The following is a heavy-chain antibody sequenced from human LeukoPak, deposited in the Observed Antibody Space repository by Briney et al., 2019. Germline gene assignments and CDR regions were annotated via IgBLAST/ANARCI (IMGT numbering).Heavy chain of an antibody. V-gene: IGHV3-48*03. CDR1: GFTFSSYE. D-gene: IGHD2-2*01. CDR3: AKLTSRTPNYYYYMDV. J-gene: IGHJ6*03. CDR2: ISSSGSTI. Sequence: GGSLRLSCAASGFTFSSYEMNWVRQAPGKGLEWVSYISSSGSTIYYADSVKGRFTISRDNSKNTLYLQMNSLRAEDTAVYYCAKLTSRTPNYYYYMDVWGKGTTVTVSS.